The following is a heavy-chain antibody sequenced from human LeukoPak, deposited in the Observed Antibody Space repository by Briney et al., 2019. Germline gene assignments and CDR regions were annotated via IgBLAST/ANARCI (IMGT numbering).Heavy chain of an antibody. V-gene: IGHV3-23*01. CDR1: GFTFSSYA. Sequence: GGSLRLSCAASGFTFSSYAMSWVRQAPGRGLEWVSAISGSGGSTYYADSVKGRFTISRDNSKNTLYLQMNSLRAEDTAVYYCAKDVNSGYEKLAFDIWGQGTMVTVSS. J-gene: IGHJ3*02. CDR2: ISGSGGST. CDR3: AKDVNSGYEKLAFDI. D-gene: IGHD5-12*01.